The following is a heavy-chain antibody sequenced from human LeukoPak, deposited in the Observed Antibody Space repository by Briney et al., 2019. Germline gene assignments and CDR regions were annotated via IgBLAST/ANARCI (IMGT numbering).Heavy chain of an antibody. CDR1: GFIFSSYA. J-gene: IGHJ2*01. CDR3: AKVWAHDGSGNPYWHFDL. CDR2: ISGSGGRT. V-gene: IGHV3-23*01. D-gene: IGHD3-10*01. Sequence: GGSLRLSCAASGFIFSSYAMNWVRQAPGKGLEWVSAISGSGGRTYYADSVKGRFTISRDNSKNTLYLQMNSLRAEDTAVYYCAKVWAHDGSGNPYWHFDLWGRGTLVTVSS.